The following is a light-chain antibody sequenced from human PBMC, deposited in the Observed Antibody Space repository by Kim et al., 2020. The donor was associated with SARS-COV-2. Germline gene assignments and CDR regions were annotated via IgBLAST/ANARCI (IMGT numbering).Light chain of an antibody. CDR1: QSVSSSY. Sequence: EIVLTQSPGTLSLSPGERATLSCRASQSVSSSYLAWYQQKPGQAPRLLIYGASSRATGIPDRFSGGGSGTDFTLTINRLEPEDFAVYYCHQYGSSPWTFGQGTKVDIK. CDR3: HQYGSSPWT. J-gene: IGKJ1*01. V-gene: IGKV3-20*01. CDR2: GAS.